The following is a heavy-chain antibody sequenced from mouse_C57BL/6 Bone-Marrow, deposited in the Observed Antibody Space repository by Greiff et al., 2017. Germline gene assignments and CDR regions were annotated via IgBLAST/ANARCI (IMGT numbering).Heavy chain of an antibody. J-gene: IGHJ1*03. CDR2: ISSGGSYT. Sequence: DVKLVESGGDLVKPGGSLKLSCAASGFTFSSYGMSWVRQTPDKRLEWVATISSGGSYTYYPDSVKGRFTISRDNAKNTLYLQMSSLKSEDTAMYYCARQALVFDVWGTGTTVTVSS. D-gene: IGHD6-1*01. V-gene: IGHV5-6*02. CDR3: ARQALVFDV. CDR1: GFTFSSYG.